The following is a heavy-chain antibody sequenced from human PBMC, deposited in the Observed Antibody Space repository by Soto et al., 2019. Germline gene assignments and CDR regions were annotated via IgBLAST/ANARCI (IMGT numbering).Heavy chain of an antibody. CDR1: GFTLSNFW. CDR3: AREWMIDL. J-gene: IGHJ2*01. D-gene: IGHD5-12*01. Sequence: EVQLVESGGGLVQPGGSLRLSCEASGFTLSNFWMGWVRQAPGKGLEWVAIIDQRDSGRYYVGSVRGRFTISRDNADNSRCMQMNGLSAEDTAVYYCAREWMIDLWRRGNLVTLSS. V-gene: IGHV3-7*05. CDR2: IDQRDSGR.